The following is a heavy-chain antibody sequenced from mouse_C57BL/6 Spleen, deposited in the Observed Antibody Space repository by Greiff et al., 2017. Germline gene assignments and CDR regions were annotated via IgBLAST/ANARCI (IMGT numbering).Heavy chain of an antibody. CDR1: GYTFTDYY. J-gene: IGHJ1*03. CDR3: ANGYYGSSYRYFDV. D-gene: IGHD1-1*01. Sequence: EVKLVESGPVLVKPGASVKMSCKASGYTFTDYYMNWVKQSHGKSLEWIGVINPYNGGTSYNQKFKGKATLTVDKSSSTAYMELNSLTSEDSAVYYCANGYYGSSYRYFDVWGTGTTVTVSS. CDR2: INPYNGGT. V-gene: IGHV1-19*01.